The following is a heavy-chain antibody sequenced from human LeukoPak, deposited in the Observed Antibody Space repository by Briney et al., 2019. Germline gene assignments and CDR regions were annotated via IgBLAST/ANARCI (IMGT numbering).Heavy chain of an antibody. V-gene: IGHV3-33*01. CDR3: ARGLYSGSGSPIDY. J-gene: IGHJ4*02. Sequence: PGGSLRHSCAACGFIFSTYGMHWLRQAPGKGPEGVAVIWYEGSDKYYADSVKGGFTISSHNSKTTLYMQMNSQRAEYSAVYYCARGLYSGSGSPIDYGGQGTLATVSS. CDR1: GFIFSTYG. CDR2: IWYEGSDK. D-gene: IGHD3-10*01.